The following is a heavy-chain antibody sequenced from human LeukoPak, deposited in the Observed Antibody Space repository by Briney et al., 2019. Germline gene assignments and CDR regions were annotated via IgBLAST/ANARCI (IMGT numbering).Heavy chain of an antibody. J-gene: IGHJ4*02. V-gene: IGHV4-34*01. CDR2: INHSGST. CDR3: ARGDFWSGSRYFDY. Sequence: SETLSLTCAVYGGSFSGYYWSWIRQPPGKGLEWIGEINHSGSTNYNPSLKSRVTISVDTSKNQFSLKLSSVTAADTAVYYCARGDFWSGSRYFDYWGQGTLVTVSS. D-gene: IGHD3-3*01. CDR1: GGSFSGYY.